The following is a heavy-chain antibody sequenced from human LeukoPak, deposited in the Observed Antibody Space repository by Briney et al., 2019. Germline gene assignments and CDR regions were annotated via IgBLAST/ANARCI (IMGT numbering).Heavy chain of an antibody. Sequence: SETLSPTCTVSGGSISRHYWSWIRQPPGKGLEWIGYIYYSGSTNYNPSLKSRVTISVDTSKNQFSLKLSSVTAADTAVYYCARTGLRSPDAFDIWGQGTMVTVSS. D-gene: IGHD5-12*01. V-gene: IGHV4-59*11. CDR2: IYYSGST. CDR1: GGSISRHY. J-gene: IGHJ3*02. CDR3: ARTGLRSPDAFDI.